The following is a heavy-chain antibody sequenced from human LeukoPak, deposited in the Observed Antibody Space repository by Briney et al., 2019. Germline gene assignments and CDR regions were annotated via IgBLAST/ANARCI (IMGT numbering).Heavy chain of an antibody. CDR2: IYYSGST. J-gene: IGHJ4*02. CDR1: GGSISSSSYY. V-gene: IGHV4-39*01. D-gene: IGHD3-10*01. CDR3: ERREVTYYYGSGSDGYFDY. Sequence: SETLSLTCTVSGGSISSSSYYWGWIRQPPGKGLEWIGSIYYSGSTYYNPSLKSRVTISVDTSKNQFSLKLSSVTAADTAVYYCERREVTYYYGSGSDGYFDYWGQGSLVTVSS.